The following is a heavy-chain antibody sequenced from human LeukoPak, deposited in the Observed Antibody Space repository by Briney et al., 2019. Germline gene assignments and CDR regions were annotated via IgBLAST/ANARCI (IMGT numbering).Heavy chain of an antibody. CDR1: GFTYRNYW. V-gene: IGHV3-7*05. D-gene: IGHD3-10*01. Sequence: GGSLRLSCVASGFTYRNYWMTWVRQAPGKGLEWVANIHKDGSEKYFVTSVRGRFTISRDNAKDSLYLQMSSLRAEDTAVYYCVRGSSGTVVRGVAWAWFDPWGQGTLVTVSS. CDR3: VRGSSGTVVRGVAWAWFDP. J-gene: IGHJ5*02. CDR2: IHKDGSEK.